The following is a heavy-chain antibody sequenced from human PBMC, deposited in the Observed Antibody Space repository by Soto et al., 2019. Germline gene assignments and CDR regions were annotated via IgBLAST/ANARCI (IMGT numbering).Heavy chain of an antibody. J-gene: IGHJ4*02. CDR2: IYYSGST. CDR1: GGSINSGGYY. CDR3: ARATRGPSSGYYQLDY. D-gene: IGHD3-22*01. V-gene: IGHV4-31*03. Sequence: PSETLSLTCTVSGGSINSGGYYWSRIRQHPGKGLEWIGYIYYSGSTYYNPSLKSRVTISVDTSKNQFSLKLSSVTAADTAVYYCARATRGPSSGYYQLDYWGQGTLVTVSS.